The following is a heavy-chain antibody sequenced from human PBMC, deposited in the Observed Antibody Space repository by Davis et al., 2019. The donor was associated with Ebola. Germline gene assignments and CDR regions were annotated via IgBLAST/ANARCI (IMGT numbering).Heavy chain of an antibody. CDR2: INHSGST. CDR1: GGSFSGYY. Sequence: LRLSCAVYGGSFSGYYRSWIRQPPGKGLEWIGEINHSGSTNYNPSLKSRVTISVDTSKNQFSLKLSSVTAADTAVYYCTRASHTYYYDSSGYYTATNAFDIWGQGTMVTVSS. D-gene: IGHD3-22*01. J-gene: IGHJ3*02. V-gene: IGHV4-34*01. CDR3: TRASHTYYYDSSGYYTATNAFDI.